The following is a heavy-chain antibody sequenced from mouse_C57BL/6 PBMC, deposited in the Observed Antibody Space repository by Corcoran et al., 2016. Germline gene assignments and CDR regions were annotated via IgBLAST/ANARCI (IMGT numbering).Heavy chain of an antibody. V-gene: IGHV9-3*01. CDR3: ARRGTTVVAPYFDY. CDR2: INTYSGVP. CDR1: GYTFTTYG. D-gene: IGHD1-1*01. J-gene: IGHJ2*01. Sequence: QIQLVQSGPELKKPGETVKISCKASGYTFTTYGMSWVKQAPGKGLKWMGWINTYSGVPTYADDFKGRFAFSLETSASTAYLQINNLKNEDTATYFCARRGTTVVAPYFDYWGQGTTLTVSS.